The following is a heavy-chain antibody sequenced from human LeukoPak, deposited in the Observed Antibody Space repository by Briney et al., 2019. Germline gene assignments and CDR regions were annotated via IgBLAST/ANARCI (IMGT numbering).Heavy chain of an antibody. CDR2: ISGGGGNT. CDR1: GFTFNNYA. J-gene: IGHJ4*02. V-gene: IGHV3-23*01. D-gene: IGHD1-26*01. CDR3: AKRNSGTFDY. Sequence: GGSLRLSCAASGFTFNNYAMSWVRRAPGKGLEWVSAISGGGGNTYYADSVKGRFTISRDNSKNTVYLQMSSLRAEDTAIYYCAKRNSGTFDYWGQGTLVTVSS.